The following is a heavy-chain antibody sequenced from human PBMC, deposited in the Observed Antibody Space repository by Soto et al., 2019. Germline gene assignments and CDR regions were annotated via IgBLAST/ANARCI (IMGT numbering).Heavy chain of an antibody. J-gene: IGHJ6*02. CDR2: IIPMFGSA. D-gene: IGHD2-2*01. Sequence: VASVKVSCKASGGTFSSYAISWVRQAPGQGLEWMGGIIPMFGSATYGQKFRGRVTITADESTSTAYMDLSSLRSEDSALYYCARGTRDCSTTSCYSPQGYYRHDMDVWGPGTTVTVSS. CDR3: ARGTRDCSTTSCYSPQGYYRHDMDV. CDR1: GGTFSSYA. V-gene: IGHV1-69*13.